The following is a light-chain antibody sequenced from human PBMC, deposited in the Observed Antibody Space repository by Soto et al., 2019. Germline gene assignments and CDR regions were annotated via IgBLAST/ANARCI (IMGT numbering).Light chain of an antibody. Sequence: EIVVTQSACTLSLSPGERATLSCRASQSFSNNYVAWYQQKPGQAPRPLIDGASTRATGIPARFSGREYGTEFNLTISSLQSEDFAVYYCHQYNNWPWTFGQGTKVDIK. J-gene: IGKJ1*01. V-gene: IGKV3D-15*01. CDR3: HQYNNWPWT. CDR1: QSFSNN. CDR2: GAS.